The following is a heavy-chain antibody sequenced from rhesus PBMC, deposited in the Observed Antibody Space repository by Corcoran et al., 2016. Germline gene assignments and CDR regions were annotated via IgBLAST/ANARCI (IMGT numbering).Heavy chain of an antibody. Sequence: QVQLQESGPGLVKPSATLSLTCAVSGGSISGYWFTWIRHPPGKGLEWLGRIDSSGSTDYNPSLKSRVTISRDTSKNQFSLKLSSVTAADTAVYYCARVSYLFWYFDLWGPGTPITISS. CDR3: ARVSYLFWYFDL. CDR2: IDSSGST. J-gene: IGHJ2*01. V-gene: IGHV4-165*01. CDR1: GGSISGYW.